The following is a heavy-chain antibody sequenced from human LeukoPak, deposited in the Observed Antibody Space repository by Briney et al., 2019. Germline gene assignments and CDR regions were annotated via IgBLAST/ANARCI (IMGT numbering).Heavy chain of an antibody. CDR1: GGSISSSNYY. D-gene: IGHD3/OR15-3a*01. V-gene: IGHV4-39*01. Sequence: SETLSLTCTVSGGSISSSNYYWGWIRQPPGTGLEWIGSIYYSGSTYYNPSLKSRVTISVDTSKNQFSLKLSSVTAADTAVYYCATRRWTDTRYGMDVWGPGTTVTVSS. J-gene: IGHJ6*02. CDR3: ATRRWTDTRYGMDV. CDR2: IYYSGST.